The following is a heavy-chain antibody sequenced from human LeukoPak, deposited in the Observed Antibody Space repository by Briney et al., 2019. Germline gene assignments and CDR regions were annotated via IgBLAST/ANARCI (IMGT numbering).Heavy chain of an antibody. CDR2: IYYSGST. J-gene: IGHJ3*02. V-gene: IGHV4-39*07. CDR1: GGSIRSPGYY. D-gene: IGHD3-22*01. CDR3: ARDDYYDSSGRAFDI. Sequence: SETLSLTCTVSGGSIRSPGYYWGWTRQPPGKGLEWIGSIYYSGSTYYNPSLKSRVTISVDTSKNQFSLKLSSVTAADTAVYYCARDDYYDSSGRAFDIWGQGTMVTVSS.